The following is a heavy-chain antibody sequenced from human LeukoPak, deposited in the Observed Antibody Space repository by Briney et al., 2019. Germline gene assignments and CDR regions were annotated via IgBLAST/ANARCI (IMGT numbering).Heavy chain of an antibody. V-gene: IGHV3-7*01. CDR1: GFTFSSYW. J-gene: IGHJ6*03. CDR3: ARVLKIPRLGYYYYYMDV. D-gene: IGHD2-2*02. CDR2: IKQDGSEK. Sequence: HPGGSLRLSCAASGFTFSSYWMSWVRQAPGKGLEWVANIKQDGSEKYYVDSVKGRFTISRDNAKNSLYLQMNSLRAEDTAVYYCARVLKIPRLGYYYYYMDVWGKGTTVTVSS.